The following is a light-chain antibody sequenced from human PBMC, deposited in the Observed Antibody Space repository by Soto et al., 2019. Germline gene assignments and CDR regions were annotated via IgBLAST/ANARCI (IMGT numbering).Light chain of an antibody. V-gene: IGLV2-14*01. J-gene: IGLJ3*02. CDR3: SSYTSRAPRV. CDR2: EVG. CDR1: SSDIGAYDY. Sequence: QSVLTQPASLSGSPGQSITISCTGTSSDIGAYDYVSWYQQHAGKAPTLLIYEVGNRPSGVSDRFSGSKFGNTASLTISGLQAEDEADYYCSSYTSRAPRVFGGGTKLTVL.